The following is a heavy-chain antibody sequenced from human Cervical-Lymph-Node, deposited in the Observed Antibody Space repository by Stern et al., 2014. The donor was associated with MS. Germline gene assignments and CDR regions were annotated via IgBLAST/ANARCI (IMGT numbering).Heavy chain of an antibody. CDR2: IYTGDSHT. D-gene: IGHD4-11*01. Sequence: EVQLVESGAEVKKPGEPLKISCKPSGYTFISYWIGWVPQMPGIGLEWMGIIYTGDSHTRYSPPFQGQVTISVDKSISTAYLQWSSVKASDTAIYYCARRSWDYRREYYFDFWGQGTLVTVSS. CDR3: ARRSWDYRREYYFDF. CDR1: GYTFISYW. J-gene: IGHJ4*02. V-gene: IGHV5-51*03.